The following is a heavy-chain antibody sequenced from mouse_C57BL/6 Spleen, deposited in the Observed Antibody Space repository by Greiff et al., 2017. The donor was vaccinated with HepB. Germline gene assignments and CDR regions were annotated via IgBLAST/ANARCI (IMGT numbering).Heavy chain of an antibody. CDR3: ASYGSSPWYFDY. D-gene: IGHD1-1*01. CDR1: GYTFTSYW. J-gene: IGHJ2*01. Sequence: VQLQQPGAELVRPGSSVKLSCKASGYTFTSYWMHWVKQRPIQGLEWIGNIDPSDSETHYNQKFKDKATLTVDKSSSTAYMQLSSLTSEDSAVYYCASYGSSPWYFDYWGQGTTLTVSS. V-gene: IGHV1-52*01. CDR2: IDPSDSET.